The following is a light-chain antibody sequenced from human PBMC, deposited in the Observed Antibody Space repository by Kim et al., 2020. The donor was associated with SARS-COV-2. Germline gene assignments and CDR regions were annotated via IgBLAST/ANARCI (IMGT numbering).Light chain of an antibody. J-gene: IGKJ1*01. Sequence: SASVGNRVTITCRASQSISSWLTWYQQKPGKAPKLLIYMASSLESGVPSRFSGSGSGTEFTLTISSLQPDDFATYYCQQYNSYWTFGQGTKVEIK. CDR3: QQYNSYWT. CDR2: MAS. V-gene: IGKV1-5*03. CDR1: QSISSW.